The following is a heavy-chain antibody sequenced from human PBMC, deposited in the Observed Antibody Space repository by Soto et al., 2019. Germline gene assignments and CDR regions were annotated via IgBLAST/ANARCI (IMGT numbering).Heavy chain of an antibody. V-gene: IGHV3-49*03. Sequence: GGSLRLSCTASGFTLGDYAMSWFRQAPGKGLEWVGFTRSKAYGGTTEYAASVKGRFTISRGDSKSIAYLQMNSLKTEDTAVYYCTRDASLLRFPTTEYFQHWGQGTLVTVSS. J-gene: IGHJ1*01. CDR2: TRSKAYGGTT. CDR3: TRDASLLRFPTTEYFQH. D-gene: IGHD3-3*01. CDR1: GFTLGDYA.